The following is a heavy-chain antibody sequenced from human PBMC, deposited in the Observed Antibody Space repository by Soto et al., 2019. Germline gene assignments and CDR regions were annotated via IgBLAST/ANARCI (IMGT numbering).Heavy chain of an antibody. J-gene: IGHJ4*02. CDR2: IYHSGST. CDR3: ARAKGVAAGGRSLFDY. CDR1: SYSISSASY. D-gene: IGHD6-13*01. V-gene: IGHV4-38-2*01. Sequence: PSETMSLASAVSSYSISSASYWGWIRQPPGKGLEWIGSIYHSGSTYYNPSLKSRVTISVDTSKNQFSLKLSSVTAADTAVYSCARAKGVAAGGRSLFDYWGQGTLVTVSS.